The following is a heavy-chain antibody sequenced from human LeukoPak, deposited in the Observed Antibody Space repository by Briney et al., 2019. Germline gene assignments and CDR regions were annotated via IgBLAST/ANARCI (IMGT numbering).Heavy chain of an antibody. Sequence: PSGTLSLTCAAYGGSFSGYYWSWIRQPPGKGLEWIGEINHSGNTNYNPSLKIRVTISVDTSKNQFSLKLSSVTAADTDVYYGASSRDGYNYYWGQGTLVTVSS. CDR3: ASSRDGYNYY. J-gene: IGHJ4*02. V-gene: IGHV4-34*01. CDR2: INHSGNT. D-gene: IGHD5-24*01. CDR1: GGSFSGYY.